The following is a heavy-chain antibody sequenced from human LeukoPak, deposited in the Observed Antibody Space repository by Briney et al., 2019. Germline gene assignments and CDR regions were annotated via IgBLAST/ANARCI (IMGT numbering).Heavy chain of an antibody. V-gene: IGHV1-8*01. J-gene: IGHJ3*02. CDR3: VTNMLGVVVIVHAFDI. Sequence: EASVKVSCKASGYTFTSYDINWVRQATGQGLEWMGWMNPNSGNTGYAQKFQGRVTMTRNTSISTAYMELSSLRSEDTAVYYCVTNMLGVVVIVHAFDIWGQGTMVTVSS. CDR2: MNPNSGNT. D-gene: IGHD3-22*01. CDR1: GYTFTSYD.